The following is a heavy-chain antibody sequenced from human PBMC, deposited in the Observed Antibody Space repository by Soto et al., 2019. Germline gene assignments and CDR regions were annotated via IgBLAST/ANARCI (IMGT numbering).Heavy chain of an antibody. D-gene: IGHD1-26*01. CDR3: ARGILRPNHYMDV. Sequence: WIWIRQHPGKGLEWIGYIYDSRSAFYNPSLKSRVTMSVDTSKNQFSLNLRSVTAADTAVFYCARGILRPNHYMDVWGKGTAVAVSS. CDR2: IYDSRSA. V-gene: IGHV4-31*02. J-gene: IGHJ6*03.